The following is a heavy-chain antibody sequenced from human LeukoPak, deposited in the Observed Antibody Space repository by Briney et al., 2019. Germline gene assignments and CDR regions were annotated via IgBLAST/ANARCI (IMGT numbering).Heavy chain of an antibody. J-gene: IGHJ4*02. D-gene: IGHD2-21*01. Sequence: GGSLRLSCAASGFTFSSYSMNWVRQAPGKGLEWVSSISSSSSYIYYADSVKGRFTISRDNAKNSLYLQMSSLRAEDTAVYYCAKEFNRGLPDYWGQGTLVTVPS. V-gene: IGHV3-21*01. CDR3: AKEFNRGLPDY. CDR1: GFTFSSYS. CDR2: ISSSSSYI.